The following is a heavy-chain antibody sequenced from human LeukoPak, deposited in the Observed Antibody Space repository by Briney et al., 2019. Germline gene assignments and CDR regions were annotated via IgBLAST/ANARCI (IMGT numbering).Heavy chain of an antibody. J-gene: IGHJ4*02. V-gene: IGHV1-18*01. CDR1: GYTFTSYG. Sequence: ASVTVSFKASGYTFTSYGISWVRQAPGQGLEWMGWISAYNGNTNYAQKLQGRVTMTTDTSTSTAYMELRSLRSDDTAVYYCARVPRATAGAGGAYYWGQGTLVTVSS. CDR3: ARVPRATAGAGGAYY. D-gene: IGHD5-12*01. CDR2: ISAYNGNT.